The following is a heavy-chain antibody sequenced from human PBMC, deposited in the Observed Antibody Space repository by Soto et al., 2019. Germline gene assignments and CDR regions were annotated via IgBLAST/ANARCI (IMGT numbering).Heavy chain of an antibody. Sequence: GGSLRLSCAASGFTFSSYSMNWVRQAPGKGLEWVSYISSSSSTIYYADSVKGRFTISRDNAKNSLYLQMNSLRDEDTAVYYCARAGIAAAGYYYYGMDVWGQGTTVTVSS. CDR3: ARAGIAAAGYYYYGMDV. CDR1: GFTFSSYS. D-gene: IGHD6-13*01. J-gene: IGHJ6*02. V-gene: IGHV3-48*02. CDR2: ISSSSSTI.